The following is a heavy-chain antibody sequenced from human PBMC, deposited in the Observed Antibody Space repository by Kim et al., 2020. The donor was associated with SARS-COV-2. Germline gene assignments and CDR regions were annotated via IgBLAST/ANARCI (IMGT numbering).Heavy chain of an antibody. V-gene: IGHV4-4*02. J-gene: IGHJ5*02. CDR1: GASITSDYW. Sequence: SETLSLTCAVSGASITSDYWWSWLRQPPGKGLEWIGEIFHSGGTNYNPSLNSLVTISFAYSNHQFPLNLTSPTAAATAVYYSASGGPLEWYDPWGQG. CDR3: ASGGPLEWYDP. CDR2: IFHSGGT.